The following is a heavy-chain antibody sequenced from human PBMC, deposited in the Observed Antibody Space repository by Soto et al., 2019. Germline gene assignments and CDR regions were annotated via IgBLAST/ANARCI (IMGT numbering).Heavy chain of an antibody. Sequence: GASVKVSCKASGGTFSSYAISWVRQAPGQGLEWMGGIIPIFGTANYAQKFQGRVTITADESTSTAYMELSSLRSEDTAVYYCARSYYDSSGSPYPDYWGQGTLVTVSS. J-gene: IGHJ4*02. CDR3: ARSYYDSSGSPYPDY. D-gene: IGHD3-22*01. CDR1: GGTFSSYA. CDR2: IIPIFGTA. V-gene: IGHV1-69*13.